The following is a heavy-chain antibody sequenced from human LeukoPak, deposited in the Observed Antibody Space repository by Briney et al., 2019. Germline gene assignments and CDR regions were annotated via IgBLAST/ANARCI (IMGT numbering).Heavy chain of an antibody. J-gene: IGHJ4*02. CDR1: GYTFTSYG. CDR2: ISAYNGNT. D-gene: IGHD3-22*01. V-gene: IGHV1-18*01. Sequence: ASVKVSCKASGYTFTSYGISWVRQAPGQGLEWTGWISAYNGNTNYAQKLQGRVTMTTDTSTSTAYMELRSLRSDDTAVYYCARDTRGSGYYYPDYWGQGTLVTVSS. CDR3: ARDTRGSGYYYPDY.